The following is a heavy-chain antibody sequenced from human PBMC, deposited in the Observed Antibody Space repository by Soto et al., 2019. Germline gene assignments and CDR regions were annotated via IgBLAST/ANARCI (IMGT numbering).Heavy chain of an antibody. V-gene: IGHV4-30-4*01. D-gene: IGHD4-17*01. Sequence: SETLSLTCTVSGGSISSGDYYWSWIRQPPGKGLEWIGYIYYSGSTYYNPSLKSRVTISVDTSKNQFSLKLSSVTAADTAVFFCARGYGGNSNWFSLSGQATPITV. CDR1: GGSISSGDYY. CDR3: ARGYGGNSNWFSL. CDR2: IYYSGST. J-gene: IGHJ5*02.